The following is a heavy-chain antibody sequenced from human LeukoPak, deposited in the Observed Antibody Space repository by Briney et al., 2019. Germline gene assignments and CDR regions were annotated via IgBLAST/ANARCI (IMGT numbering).Heavy chain of an antibody. V-gene: IGHV3-23*01. Sequence: GGSLRLSCAASGFTFRTYAMSWVRQAPGKGLEWVSAISGSGGSTYYADSVKGRFTISRDNSKNTLYLQMNSLRAEDTAVYYCAKEPGQDDYGDKDAFDIWGQGTMVTVSS. D-gene: IGHD4-17*01. CDR1: GFTFRTYA. CDR3: AKEPGQDDYGDKDAFDI. J-gene: IGHJ3*02. CDR2: ISGSGGST.